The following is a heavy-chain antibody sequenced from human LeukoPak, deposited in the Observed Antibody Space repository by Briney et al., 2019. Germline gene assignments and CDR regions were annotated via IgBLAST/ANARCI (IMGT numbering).Heavy chain of an antibody. CDR1: GYTFTSYG. CDR3: AGGRYYDYVWGSYRDPAFYDAFDI. D-gene: IGHD3-16*02. CDR2: ISAYNGNT. J-gene: IGHJ3*02. V-gene: IGHV1-18*01. Sequence: GASVKVSCKASGYTFTSYGISWVRQAPGQGLEWMGWISAYNGNTNYAQKLQGRVTMTTDTSTSTAYMELRSLRSDDTAAYYCAGGRYYDYVWGSYRDPAFYDAFDIWGQGTMVTVSS.